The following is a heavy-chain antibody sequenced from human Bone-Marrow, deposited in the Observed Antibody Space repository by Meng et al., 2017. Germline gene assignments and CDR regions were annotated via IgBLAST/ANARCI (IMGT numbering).Heavy chain of an antibody. V-gene: IGHV3-21*01. CDR2: ISSSSSYI. D-gene: IGHD4-11*01. Sequence: EGQVGVLGASLGKPGGSLEPSFAAFGFTFSSYSMNWVRQAPGKGLEWVSSISSSSSYIYYAGSVKGRFTISRDNAKNSLYLQMNSLRAEDTAVYYCAREVTTVGYWGQGTLVTVSS. J-gene: IGHJ4*02. CDR1: GFTFSSYS. CDR3: AREVTTVGY.